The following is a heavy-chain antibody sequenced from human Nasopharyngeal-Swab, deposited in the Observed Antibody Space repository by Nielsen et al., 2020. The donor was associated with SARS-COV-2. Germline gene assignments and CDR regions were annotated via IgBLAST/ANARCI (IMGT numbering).Heavy chain of an antibody. D-gene: IGHD3-3*01. CDR2: ISSSSTYI. V-gene: IGHV3-21*01. Sequence: GESLKISCAASGFTFSSYNMNWVRRAPGKGLEWVSSISSSSTYIYYADSVKGRFTISRDSAKNSLYLQMNSLRAEDTAVYYCARDGLDYDFWSAYFMDVWGQGTTVTVSS. CDR1: GFTFSSYN. CDR3: ARDGLDYDFWSAYFMDV. J-gene: IGHJ6*02.